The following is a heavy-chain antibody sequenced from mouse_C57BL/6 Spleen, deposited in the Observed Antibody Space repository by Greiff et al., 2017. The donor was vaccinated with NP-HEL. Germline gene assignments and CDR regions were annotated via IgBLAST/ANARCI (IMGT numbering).Heavy chain of an antibody. CDR1: GYAFSSYW. D-gene: IGHD1-1*01. CDR3: ARQRGYYGSSHWYFDV. CDR2: IYPGDGDT. J-gene: IGHJ1*03. V-gene: IGHV1-80*01. Sequence: QVQLQQSGAELVKPGASVKISCKASGYAFSSYWMNWVKQRPGTGLEWIGQIYPGDGDTNYNGKFKGKATLTADKSSSTAYMQLSSLTSEDSAVYFCARQRGYYGSSHWYFDVWGTGTTVTVSS.